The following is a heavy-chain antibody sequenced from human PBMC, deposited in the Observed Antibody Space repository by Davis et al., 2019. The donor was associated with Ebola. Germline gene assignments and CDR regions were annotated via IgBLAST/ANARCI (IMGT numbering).Heavy chain of an antibody. CDR3: ARRVATSFWYFDL. CDR1: GYSFTSYW. Sequence: GESLKISCKGSGYSFTSYWIGWVRQLPGKGLEWMGIIYPGDSDTRYSPSFQGQVTISADKSISTAYLQWSSLKASDTAMYYCARRVATSFWYFDLWGRGTLVTVSS. CDR2: IYPGDSDT. D-gene: IGHD5-12*01. J-gene: IGHJ2*01. V-gene: IGHV5-51*01.